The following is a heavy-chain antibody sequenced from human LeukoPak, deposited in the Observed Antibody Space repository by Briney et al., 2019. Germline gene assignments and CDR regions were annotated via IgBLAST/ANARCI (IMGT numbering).Heavy chain of an antibody. D-gene: IGHD2-15*01. CDR3: ARDGGSSGNGAYYMDV. CDR1: DFSVGSNY. Sequence: PGGSLRLSCAASDFSVGSNYMTWVRQAPGKGLEWVSLIYSVGTTFYADSVKGRFTISRDTSKNTLYLQMNSLRAEDTAVYYCARDGGSSGNGAYYMDVWGKGTTVTVSS. J-gene: IGHJ6*03. V-gene: IGHV3-66*01. CDR2: IYSVGTT.